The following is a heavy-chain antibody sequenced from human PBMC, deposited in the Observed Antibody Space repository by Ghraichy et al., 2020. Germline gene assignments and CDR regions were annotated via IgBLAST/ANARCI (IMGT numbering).Heavy chain of an antibody. V-gene: IGHV3-23*01. Sequence: GESLNISCAASGFNFNKYAMSWVRQAPGKGLEWVSGISAAGSTYFADSVKGRFSISRDNSKNTVSLELNSPRVEDTALYYCAKDRVSWGPNYFDSWGQGTLVTVSS. CDR3: AKDRVSWGPNYFDS. CDR2: ISAAGST. J-gene: IGHJ4*02. CDR1: GFNFNKYA. D-gene: IGHD3-16*01.